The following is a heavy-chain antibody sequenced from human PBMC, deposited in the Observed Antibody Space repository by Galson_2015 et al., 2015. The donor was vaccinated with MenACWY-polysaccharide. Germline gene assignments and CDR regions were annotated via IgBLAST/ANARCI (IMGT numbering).Heavy chain of an antibody. J-gene: IGHJ5*02. CDR2: TYYRSNWSS. CDR3: VRGGVAASLLFDP. Sequence: CAISGDSVSSNTAAWNWIRQSPSRGLEWLGRTYYRSNWSSDYALSVRGRITINADTSKNQFSLQLNSVTPEDTAVYYCVRGGVAASLLFDPWGQGTLVTVSS. V-gene: IGHV6-1*01. CDR1: GDSVSSNTAA.